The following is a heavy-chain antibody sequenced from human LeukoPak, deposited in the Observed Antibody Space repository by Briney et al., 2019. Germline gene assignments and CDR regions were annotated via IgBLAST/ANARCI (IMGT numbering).Heavy chain of an antibody. V-gene: IGHV4-34*01. Sequence: PSETLSLTCAVYGASFSDHYWTWIRQPPNKGLEWIGEIHHSGITNSNPSLSSRITASVDTSKNQFSLNLSSVTAADTAVYYCARVRNGDLDYWGQGTLVTVSS. CDR3: ARVRNGDLDY. CDR2: IHHSGIT. CDR1: GASFSDHY. D-gene: IGHD2-8*01. J-gene: IGHJ4*02.